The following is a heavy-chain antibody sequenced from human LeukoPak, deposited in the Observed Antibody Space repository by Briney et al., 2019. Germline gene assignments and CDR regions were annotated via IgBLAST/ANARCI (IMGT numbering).Heavy chain of an antibody. J-gene: IGHJ1*01. V-gene: IGHV1-18*01. Sequence: ASVKVSCKTSGYTFTSYGITWVRQAPGQGLEWMGWISAYNGDTSYARNLQGRVTMTTDTSTSTAYMELRSLRSDDTDVYYCARDKYCTSTSCSIDPGSIAEYFQHWGQGTLVTVSS. CDR1: GYTFTSYG. CDR2: ISAYNGDT. D-gene: IGHD2-2*01. CDR3: ARDKYCTSTSCSIDPGSIAEYFQH.